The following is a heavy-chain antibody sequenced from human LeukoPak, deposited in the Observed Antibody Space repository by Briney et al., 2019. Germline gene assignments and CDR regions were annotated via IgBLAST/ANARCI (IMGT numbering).Heavy chain of an antibody. J-gene: IGHJ3*02. D-gene: IGHD6-6*01. CDR1: GYTFTSNY. CDR2: ISPSGGST. CDR3: ACEQLVTDAFDI. V-gene: IGHV1-46*01. Sequence: ASVKVSCKAFGYTFTSNYMHWVRQAPGQGPEWMGVISPSGGSTTYAQKFQGRVTLTRDMSTSTDYLELSSLRSEDTAVYYCACEQLVTDAFDIWGQGTMVTVSS.